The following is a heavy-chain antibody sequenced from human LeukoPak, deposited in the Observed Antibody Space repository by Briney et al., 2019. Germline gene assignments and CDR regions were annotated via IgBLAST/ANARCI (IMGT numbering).Heavy chain of an antibody. D-gene: IGHD5-18*01. CDR3: AKVEYVDTAMGTFDY. J-gene: IGHJ4*02. CDR2: ISGSGGST. Sequence: PGGSLRLSWAASGFTFSSYAMSWVRQAPGKGLEWVSAISGSGGSTYYADSVKGRFTISRDNSKNTLYLQMNSLRAEDTAVYYCAKVEYVDTAMGTFDYWGQGTLVTVSS. CDR1: GFTFSSYA. V-gene: IGHV3-23*01.